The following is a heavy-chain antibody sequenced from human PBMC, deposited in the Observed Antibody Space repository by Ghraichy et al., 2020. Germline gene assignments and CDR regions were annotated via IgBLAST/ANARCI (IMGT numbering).Heavy chain of an antibody. V-gene: IGHV3-21*01. D-gene: IGHD4-17*01. CDR1: GFTFSHYS. J-gene: IGHJ4*02. Sequence: GESLNISCAASGFTFSHYSMNWVRQAPGKGLEWVSSISSSSSYMYHADSVKGRFTISRDNAKNSLYLQMNSLRAEDTAVYYCARVVGDYGDYYFDYWGQGTLVTVSS. CDR3: ARVVGDYGDYYFDY. CDR2: ISSSSSYM.